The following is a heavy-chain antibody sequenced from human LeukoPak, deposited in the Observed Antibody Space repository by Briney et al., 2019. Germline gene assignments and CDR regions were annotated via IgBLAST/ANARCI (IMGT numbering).Heavy chain of an antibody. D-gene: IGHD2-15*01. J-gene: IGHJ4*02. V-gene: IGHV3-66*02. CDR1: GFTVSSNY. Sequence: GSLRLSCAASGFTVSSNYMSWVRQAPGKGLEWVSVIYSGGSTYYADSVKGRFTISRDNSKNTLYLQMNSLRAEDTAVYYCARAYCSGGSCWDFDYWGQGTLVTVSS. CDR2: IYSGGST. CDR3: ARAYCSGGSCWDFDY.